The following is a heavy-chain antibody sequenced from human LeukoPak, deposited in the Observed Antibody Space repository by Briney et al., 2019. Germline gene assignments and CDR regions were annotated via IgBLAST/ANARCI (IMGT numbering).Heavy chain of an antibody. Sequence: GRSLRLSCAASGFTFDDYAVHWVRQAPGKGLEWVSGISWNSGSIGYADSVKGRFTISRDNAKNSLYLQMNSLRAEDTALYYCAKDRMGGIAAAGRVGYYGMDVWGQGTTVTVSS. CDR3: AKDRMGGIAAAGRVGYYGMDV. CDR1: GFTFDDYA. V-gene: IGHV3-9*01. J-gene: IGHJ6*02. CDR2: ISWNSGSI. D-gene: IGHD6-13*01.